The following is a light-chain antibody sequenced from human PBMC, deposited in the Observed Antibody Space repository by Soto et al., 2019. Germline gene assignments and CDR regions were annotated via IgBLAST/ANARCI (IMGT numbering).Light chain of an antibody. V-gene: IGKV3-15*01. Sequence: EIMITQSPATLSVSPEERVTLPSRTSHSVNSHVAWYQHKPGQAPRLLLYGASTRATGIPVRFSGSGFGTEFTLTISSLQSEDFAVYYCQQYKNWPLFGQGTRLEI. CDR1: HSVNSH. J-gene: IGKJ5*01. CDR3: QQYKNWPL. CDR2: GAS.